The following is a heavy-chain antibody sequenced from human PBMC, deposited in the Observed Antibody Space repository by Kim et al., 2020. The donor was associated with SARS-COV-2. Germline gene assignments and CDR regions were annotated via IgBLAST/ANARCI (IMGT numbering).Heavy chain of an antibody. V-gene: IGHV4-34*01. CDR3: ARRGPVDLRYRRVRGVGYYYALDV. D-gene: IGHD3-10*01. J-gene: IGHJ6*02. CDR1: GGSFTGFH. Sequence: SETLSLTCAVSGGSFTGFHWTWIRQSPGQGLEWIGEITHTGGANYNPYLKSRVSMSVDTSKNQFSLSVNSMTAADSGVFYCARRGPVDLRYRRVRGVGYYYALDVWGQGTMVTVSS. CDR2: ITHTGGA.